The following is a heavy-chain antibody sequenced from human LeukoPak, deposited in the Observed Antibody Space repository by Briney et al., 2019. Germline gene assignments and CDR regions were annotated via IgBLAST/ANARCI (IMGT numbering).Heavy chain of an antibody. Sequence: SETLSLTCTVSGGSISSSSYYWGWIRQPPGKGLEWIGSIYYSGSTYYNPSLKSRVTISVDTSKNQFSLKLSSVTAADTAVYYCARDIGRYPEYYFDYWGQGTLVTVSS. J-gene: IGHJ4*02. V-gene: IGHV4-39*07. CDR2: IYYSGST. CDR1: GGSISSSSYY. D-gene: IGHD3/OR15-3a*01. CDR3: ARDIGRYPEYYFDY.